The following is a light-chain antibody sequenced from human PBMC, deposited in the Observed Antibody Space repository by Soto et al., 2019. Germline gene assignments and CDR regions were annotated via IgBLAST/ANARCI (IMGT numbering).Light chain of an antibody. V-gene: IGKV3-20*01. J-gene: IGKJ1*01. CDR3: QQYSSSRT. CDR2: GAS. CDR1: QSVSSSY. Sequence: EILFTQSPGNLSLSPGERATLSCRASQSVSSSYLAWYQQKPGQAPRLLIYGASSRATGIPDRFSGSGSGTDFTLTITRLEPEDFAVYYCQQYSSSRTFGQGTKVDIK.